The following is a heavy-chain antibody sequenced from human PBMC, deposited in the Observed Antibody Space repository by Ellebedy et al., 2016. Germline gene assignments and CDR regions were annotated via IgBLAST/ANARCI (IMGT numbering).Heavy chain of an antibody. V-gene: IGHV5-51*01. CDR2: IYPDDSDT. CDR1: GSSFSDYW. D-gene: IGHD2-2*01. Sequence: GESLKISXKGSGSSFSDYWIGWVRQMPGKGLEWMGIIYPDDSDTRYSPSFQGQVTISADKSISTAYLQWSSLKASATAMYYCAIQGSSYYHYGKASWGQGTKVTVSS. J-gene: IGHJ6*02. CDR3: AIQGSSYYHYGKAS.